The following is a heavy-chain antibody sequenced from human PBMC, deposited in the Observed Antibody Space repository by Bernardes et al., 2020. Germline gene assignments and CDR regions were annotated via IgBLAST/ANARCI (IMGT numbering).Heavy chain of an antibody. CDR1: GGSISSYY. Sequence: SETLSLTCTVSGGSISSYYWSWIRQPPGKGLEWIGYIYYSGSTNYNPSLKSRVTISVDTSKNQFSLKLSSVTAADTAVYYCAGTAMVTTFPFSFDYWGQGTLVTVSS. J-gene: IGHJ4*02. CDR2: IYYSGST. V-gene: IGHV4-59*01. D-gene: IGHD5-18*01. CDR3: AGTAMVTTFPFSFDY.